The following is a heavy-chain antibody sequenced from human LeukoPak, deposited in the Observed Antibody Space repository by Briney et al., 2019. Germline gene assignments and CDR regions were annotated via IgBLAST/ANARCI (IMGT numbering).Heavy chain of an antibody. V-gene: IGHV3-11*01. D-gene: IGHD4-11*01. CDR1: GFTFSDYY. CDR3: AREGRLSSFDPTVTTGVHLYGLENYYYYYGMDV. J-gene: IGHJ6*02. CDR2: ISSSGSTI. Sequence: PGGSLRLSCAASGFTFSDYYMSWIRQAPGKGLEWVSYISSSGSTIYYADSVKGRFTISRDNAKNSLYLQMNSLRAEDTAVYYCAREGRLSSFDPTVTTGVHLYGLENYYYYYGMDVWGQGTTVTVSS.